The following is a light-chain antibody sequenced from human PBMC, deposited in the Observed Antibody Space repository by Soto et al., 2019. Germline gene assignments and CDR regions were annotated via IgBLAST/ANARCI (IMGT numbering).Light chain of an antibody. CDR2: GAS. CDR1: QSVSSNY. J-gene: IGKJ1*01. Sequence: EIVLTQFPGTLSLSPGEGATLSCRASQSVSSNYLAWYQQRPGQPPNLLIFGASNRAPGIPDRFSGSGSGTDFTLTISRLEPEDFAVYYCQQYGSSIKTFGQGTKVGIK. V-gene: IGKV3-20*01. CDR3: QQYGSSIKT.